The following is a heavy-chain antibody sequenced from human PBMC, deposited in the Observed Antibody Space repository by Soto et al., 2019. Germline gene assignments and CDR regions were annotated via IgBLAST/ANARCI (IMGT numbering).Heavy chain of an antibody. CDR2: TYYTADT. V-gene: IGHV4-59*01. J-gene: IGHJ4*02. CDR3: AGPKNRGESFDY. D-gene: IGHD3-10*01. Sequence: SETLSLTCTVSGVSIRSYFWSWIRQPPGKGLEWIGYTYYTADTKYSPSLESRATISADPSKKQFSLSLSPVSAADTALYFCAGPKNRGESFDYWGQGXLVTVSS. CDR1: GVSIRSYF.